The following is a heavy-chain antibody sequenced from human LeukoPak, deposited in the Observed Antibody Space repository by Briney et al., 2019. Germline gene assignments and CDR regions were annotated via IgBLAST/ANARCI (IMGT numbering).Heavy chain of an antibody. V-gene: IGHV3-30*02. CDR3: AKYSVAAADFDY. Sequence: GGSLRLSCAASGFTFSSYGMHWVRQAPGKGLEWVAVIWYDGSNKYYADSVKGRFTISRDNSKNTLYLQMNSLRAEDTAVYYCAKYSVAAADFDYWGQGTLVTVSS. J-gene: IGHJ4*02. CDR1: GFTFSSYG. D-gene: IGHD6-13*01. CDR2: IWYDGSNK.